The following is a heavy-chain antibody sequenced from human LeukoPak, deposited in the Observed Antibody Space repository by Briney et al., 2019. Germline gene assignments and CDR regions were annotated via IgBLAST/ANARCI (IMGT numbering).Heavy chain of an antibody. V-gene: IGHV3-30*04. Sequence: GGSLRLSCAASGFTFSSYAMHWVRQAPGKGLEWVAVISYDGSDKYYADSVKGRFTISRDNSKNTLYLQMNSLRAEDTAVYYCARGPLHCSSTSCRGDYFDYWGQGTLVTVSS. CDR3: ARGPLHCSSTSCRGDYFDY. D-gene: IGHD2-2*01. J-gene: IGHJ4*02. CDR2: ISYDGSDK. CDR1: GFTFSSYA.